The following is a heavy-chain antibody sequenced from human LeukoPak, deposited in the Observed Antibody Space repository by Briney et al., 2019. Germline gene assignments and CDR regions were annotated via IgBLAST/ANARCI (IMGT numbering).Heavy chain of an antibody. Sequence: AGGSLRLSCVASGFTLSSYSMNWVRQAPGKGLEWVSSISSSSSYIYYADSVKGRFTISRDNAKNSLYLQMNSLRAEDTAVYYCARDIDGSGSYYDAFDIWGQGTMVTVSS. J-gene: IGHJ3*02. CDR3: ARDIDGSGSYYDAFDI. D-gene: IGHD3-10*01. CDR2: ISSSSSYI. V-gene: IGHV3-21*01. CDR1: GFTLSSYS.